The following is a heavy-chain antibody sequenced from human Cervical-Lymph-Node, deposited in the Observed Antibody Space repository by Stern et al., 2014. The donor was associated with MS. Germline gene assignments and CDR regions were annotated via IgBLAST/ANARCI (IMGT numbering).Heavy chain of an antibody. D-gene: IGHD6-19*01. CDR2: ISYDGSNK. J-gene: IGHJ4*02. V-gene: IGHV3-30*04. CDR3: VQWLDY. Sequence: VQLVESGGGVVQPGRSLRLSCAASGFTFSSYAMHWVRQAPGKGLEWVAVISYDGSNKYYADSVKGRFTISRDNSKNTLYLQMNSLRAEDTAVYYCVQWLDYWGQGTLVTVSS. CDR1: GFTFSSYA.